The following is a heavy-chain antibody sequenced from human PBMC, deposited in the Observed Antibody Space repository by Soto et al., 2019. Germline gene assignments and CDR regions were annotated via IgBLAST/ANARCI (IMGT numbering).Heavy chain of an antibody. CDR1: GGSISSGDYY. CDR2: IYYSVST. V-gene: IGHV4-30-4*01. CDR3: PSRVTRTYCSVGSCYARVFDY. J-gene: IGHJ4*02. D-gene: IGHD2-15*01. Sequence: QVQLQESGPGLVKPSQTLFLTCTVSGGSISSGDYYWSWIRKPPGKGLEWLGCIYYSVSTYYNPSLKSRVTNSVDTSNNHFSLKPSSVTAADTAVYYCPSRVTRTYCSVGSCYARVFDYWGQGTLVTLSS.